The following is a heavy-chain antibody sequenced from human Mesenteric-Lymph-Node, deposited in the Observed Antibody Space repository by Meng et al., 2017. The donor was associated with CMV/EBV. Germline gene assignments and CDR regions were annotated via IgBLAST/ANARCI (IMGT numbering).Heavy chain of an antibody. D-gene: IGHD3-3*01. CDR1: GDSVTTGSYY. Sequence: SETLSLTCTVSGDSVTTGSYYWTWIRQPPGKGLEWIGYIYKNTKTTYSASLGGRVTISVDTSNQFSLKLTSVTAADSAVYYCARSKEHFDFWSGYPYWGQGLLVTVSS. J-gene: IGHJ4*02. CDR2: IYKNTKT. V-gene: IGHV4-61*01. CDR3: ARSKEHFDFWSGYPY.